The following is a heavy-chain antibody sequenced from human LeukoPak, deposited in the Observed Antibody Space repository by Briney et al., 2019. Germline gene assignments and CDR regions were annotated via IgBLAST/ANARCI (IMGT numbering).Heavy chain of an antibody. CDR1: GFTFSSYS. V-gene: IGHV3-48*02. D-gene: IGHD3-22*01. CDR2: ISSSSSTI. Sequence: GGSLRLSCAASGFTFSSYSMNWVRQAPGKGLEWVSYISSSSSTIYYADSVKGRFTISRDNAKNSLYLQMNSLRDEDTAVYYCARDYYDSSGYYADDAFDIWGQGTMVTVSS. J-gene: IGHJ3*02. CDR3: ARDYYDSSGYYADDAFDI.